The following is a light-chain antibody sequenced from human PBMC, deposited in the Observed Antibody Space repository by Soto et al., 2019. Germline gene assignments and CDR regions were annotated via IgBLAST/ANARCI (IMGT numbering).Light chain of an antibody. CDR2: EVS. V-gene: IGLV2-8*01. J-gene: IGLJ2*01. CDR1: SSDVGGYNY. Sequence: QSVLTQPPSASGSPRQSVTISCTGTSSDVGGYNYVSWYQQHPGKAPKLMIYEVSKRPSGVPDRFSGSKSGNTASLTVSGLQAEDEADYYCSSYAGSNNLGVFGGGTKLTVL. CDR3: SSYAGSNNLGV.